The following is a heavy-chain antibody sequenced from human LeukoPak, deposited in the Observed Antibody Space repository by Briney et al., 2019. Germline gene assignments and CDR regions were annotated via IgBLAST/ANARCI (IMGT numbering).Heavy chain of an antibody. Sequence: SETLSLTCTVSGGSISSYYWSWIRQPPGKGLEWIGRIYSSGTTNYNPSLKSRVTMSLDTSKNQFSLRLSSMTAADTAVYYCARGAYSFDYWGQGTLVTVSS. J-gene: IGHJ4*02. V-gene: IGHV4-4*07. CDR3: ARGAYSFDY. CDR2: IYSSGTT. CDR1: GGSISSYY.